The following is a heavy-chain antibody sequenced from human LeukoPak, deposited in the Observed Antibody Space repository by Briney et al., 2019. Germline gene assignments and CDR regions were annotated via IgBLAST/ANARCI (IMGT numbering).Heavy chain of an antibody. CDR2: IHHIGGTA. V-gene: IGHV1-46*01. CDR3: ARQQGRENLSFDY. J-gene: IGHJ4*02. CDR1: GYTFTNYY. D-gene: IGHD6-13*01. Sequence: ASVKVSCKASGYTFTNYYLHWVRQAPGQGLEWMGIIHHIGGTADYAQKFKGRVTMTRDTSTSTVYMELSSLRAGDTAVYYCARQQGRENLSFDYWGQGTLVTASS.